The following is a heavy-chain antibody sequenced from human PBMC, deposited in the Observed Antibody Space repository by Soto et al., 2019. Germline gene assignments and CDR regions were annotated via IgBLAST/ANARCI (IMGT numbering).Heavy chain of an antibody. J-gene: IGHJ3*02. CDR2: ISVYDGKT. CDR1: GYTFNSHG. Sequence: ASVKLSCKASGYTFNSHGLSWVRQAPGQRLEWMGWISVYDGKTNYAQKFQGRVTITTDTFTSTAYMELTSLTSGDTAIYYCARPDYYNTGSGAFDIWGQGTMVTVSS. V-gene: IGHV1-18*01. CDR3: ARPDYYNTGSGAFDI. D-gene: IGHD3-22*01.